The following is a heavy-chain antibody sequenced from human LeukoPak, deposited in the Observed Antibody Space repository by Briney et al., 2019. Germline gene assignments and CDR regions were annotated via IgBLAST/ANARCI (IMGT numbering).Heavy chain of an antibody. CDR2: IYYSGST. J-gene: IGHJ4*02. V-gene: IGHV4-59*08. D-gene: IGHD3-22*01. Sequence: PSETLSLTCTVSNGSINNYYWSWIRQPPGKELEWIGYIYYSGSTNYNPSLKSRLTISVDASKNQFSLKLSSVAAADTAVYYCARHFAGRGYYFDYWGQGTLVTVSS. CDR3: ARHFAGRGYYFDY. CDR1: NGSINNYY.